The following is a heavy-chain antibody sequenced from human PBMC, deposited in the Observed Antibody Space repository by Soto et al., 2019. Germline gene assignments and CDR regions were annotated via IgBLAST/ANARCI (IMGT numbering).Heavy chain of an antibody. CDR2: ISGNGDIT. CDR3: ALYCSGVTCSGH. Sequence: EVQLLESGGGFIQPGGSLRLSCAASGFTFSSYSLTWVRQAPGKGLEWVSAISGNGDITYYAGSVKGRFTISRDNCKNTLYLQMNSLRAEDTATYYCALYCSGVTCSGHWGQGTLVTVSS. J-gene: IGHJ4*02. V-gene: IGHV3-23*01. CDR1: GFTFSSYS. D-gene: IGHD2-15*01.